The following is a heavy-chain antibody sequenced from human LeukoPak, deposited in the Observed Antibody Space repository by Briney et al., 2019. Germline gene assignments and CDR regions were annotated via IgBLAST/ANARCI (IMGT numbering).Heavy chain of an antibody. D-gene: IGHD4-17*01. Sequence: PSETLSLTCAVYGGSFSGYYWSWIRQPPGKGLEWIGEINHSGSTNYNPSLRSRVTISVDTSKNQFSLKLSSVTAADTAVYYCARGVYGDYVAYGMDVWGQGTTVTVSS. CDR2: INHSGST. CDR1: GGSFSGYY. V-gene: IGHV4-34*01. J-gene: IGHJ6*02. CDR3: ARGVYGDYVAYGMDV.